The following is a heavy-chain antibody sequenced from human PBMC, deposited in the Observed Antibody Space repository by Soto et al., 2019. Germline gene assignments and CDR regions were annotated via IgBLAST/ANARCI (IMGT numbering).Heavy chain of an antibody. CDR2: ISSSSSTI. Sequence: EVQLVESGGGLVQPGGSLRLSCAASGFTFSSYSMNWVRQAPGKGLEWVSYISSSSSTIYYADSVKGRFTISRDNAKNLLYLQMNSLRAEDTAVYYCAREGSSGWNGLNWFDRWGQGTLVTVSS. V-gene: IGHV3-48*01. J-gene: IGHJ5*02. CDR3: AREGSSGWNGLNWFDR. D-gene: IGHD6-19*01. CDR1: GFTFSSYS.